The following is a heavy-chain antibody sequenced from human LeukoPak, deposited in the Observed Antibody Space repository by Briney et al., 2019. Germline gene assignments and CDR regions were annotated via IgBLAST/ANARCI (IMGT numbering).Heavy chain of an antibody. CDR2: ISGSGGRT. CDR3: AKDPHYYDNSGQYFQH. V-gene: IGHV3-23*01. J-gene: IGHJ1*01. Sequence: GGSLRLSCAASGFTFSSYAMSWVRQAPGKGLEWVSSISGSGGRTHYTDSVKGRFTISRDNSKNTLFLQMDSLRVEDTAIYYCAKDPHYYDNSGQYFQHWGQGTLVIVSS. D-gene: IGHD3-22*01. CDR1: GFTFSSYA.